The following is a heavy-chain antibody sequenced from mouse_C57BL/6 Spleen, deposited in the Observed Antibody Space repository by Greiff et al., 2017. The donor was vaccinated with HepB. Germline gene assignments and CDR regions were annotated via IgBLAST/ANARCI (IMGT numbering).Heavy chain of an antibody. D-gene: IGHD1-1*01. CDR2: ISGGGGNT. CDR1: GFTFSSYT. CDR3: ARHLYGSTYYYAMDY. J-gene: IGHJ4*01. Sequence: EVKLVESGGGLVKPGGSLKLSCAASGFTFSSYTMSWVRQTPEKRLEWVATISGGGGNTYYPDSVKGRFTISRDNAKNTLYLQMSSLRSEDTALYYCARHLYGSTYYYAMDYWGQGTSVTVSS. V-gene: IGHV5-9*01.